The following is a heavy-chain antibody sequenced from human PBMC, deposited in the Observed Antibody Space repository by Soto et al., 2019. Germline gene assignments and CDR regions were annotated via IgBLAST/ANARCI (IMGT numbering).Heavy chain of an antibody. CDR2: IYSGGST. CDR3: ARSIDY. V-gene: IGHV3-66*01. Sequence: GGSMRLSCAAAEVTISSYWMHWVRQAPGKGLVWVSVIYSGGSTYYADSVKGRFTISRDNSKNTLYLQMNSLRAEDTAVYYCARSIDYWGQGTLVTVSS. CDR1: EVTISSYW. J-gene: IGHJ4*02.